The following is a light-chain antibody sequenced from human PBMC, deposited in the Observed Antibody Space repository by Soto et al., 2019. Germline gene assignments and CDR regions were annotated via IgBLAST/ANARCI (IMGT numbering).Light chain of an antibody. CDR3: QQYNSYSRT. J-gene: IGKJ1*01. CDR2: KAS. CDR1: QSISSW. Sequence: DIQMTQSPSTLPASVGDRVIIICLASQSISSWLAWYQQKPGKAPKLLIYKASSLESGVQSRFSGSGSGAEFTLTIGSLPHDEFATYYWQQYNSYSRTFGQSTEVEIK. V-gene: IGKV1-5*03.